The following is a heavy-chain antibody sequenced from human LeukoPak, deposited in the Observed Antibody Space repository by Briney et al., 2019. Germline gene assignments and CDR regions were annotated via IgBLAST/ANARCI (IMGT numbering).Heavy chain of an antibody. Sequence: AATLSLTCTVSGGSISSYYWSWIRQSPGKGLEWIGYIHLSGVTNYNPSLKSRVTISVDTSKNQFSLRLNSVTAADTALYYCARGSRGGYNWFDPWGQGTLVSVST. J-gene: IGHJ5*02. V-gene: IGHV4-59*07. D-gene: IGHD2-15*01. CDR3: ARGSRGGYNWFDP. CDR2: IHLSGVT. CDR1: GGSISSYY.